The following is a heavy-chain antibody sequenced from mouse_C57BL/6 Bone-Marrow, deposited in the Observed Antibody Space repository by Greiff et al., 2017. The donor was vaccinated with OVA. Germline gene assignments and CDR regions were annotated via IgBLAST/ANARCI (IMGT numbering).Heavy chain of an antibody. Sequence: QVQLQQSGAELVRPGASVKLSCNASGYTFTDYYISWVKQRPGQGLEWIARIYPGCGNIYYNETFTGKATLTAEKSYSTAYMQLSILTSDDAGVYFCAISKRVRDYLDCWGQGTTLTVSS. J-gene: IGHJ2*01. CDR2: IYPGCGNI. CDR3: AISKRVRDYLDC. D-gene: IGHD2-1*01. CDR1: GYTFTDYY. V-gene: IGHV1-76*01.